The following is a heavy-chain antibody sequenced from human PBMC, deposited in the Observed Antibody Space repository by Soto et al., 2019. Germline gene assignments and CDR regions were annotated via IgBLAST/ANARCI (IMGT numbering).Heavy chain of an antibody. J-gene: IGHJ4*02. CDR3: TREAIVVIPAAQPSHFDS. Sequence: ASVKFSCNTSGYTFTGYYINWVRQAPGQGLEWVGWISPYSGYTHSAQKFHGRLTLTTDTAAATAYMELRILRSADTALYYCTREAIVVIPAAQPSHFDSWGRGTLVTVSS. V-gene: IGHV1-18*04. CDR1: GYTFTGYY. CDR2: ISPYSGYT. D-gene: IGHD2-2*01.